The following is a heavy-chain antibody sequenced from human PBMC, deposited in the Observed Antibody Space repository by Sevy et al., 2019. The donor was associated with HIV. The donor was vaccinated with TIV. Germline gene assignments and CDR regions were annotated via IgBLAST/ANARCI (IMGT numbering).Heavy chain of an antibody. J-gene: IGHJ6*02. V-gene: IGHV3-7*03. Sequence: GGSLRLSCAASGFTFSRYWMSWVRQAPGKGLEWVANIKQDGSEKYYVDSLKGRFTISRDNAKNSLYLQMNSLAAQDSAVYHCARDCSGTRCLWGLDVWGQGTTVPVS. CDR3: ARDCSGTRCLWGLDV. CDR2: IKQDGSEK. D-gene: IGHD2-2*01. CDR1: GFTFSRYW.